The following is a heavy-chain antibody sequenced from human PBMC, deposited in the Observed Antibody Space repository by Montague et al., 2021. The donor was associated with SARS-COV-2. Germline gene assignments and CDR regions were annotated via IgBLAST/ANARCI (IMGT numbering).Heavy chain of an antibody. V-gene: IGHV4-31*03. CDR2: ISYSGST. D-gene: IGHD4-11*01. CDR3: AESGRLGSSNHFEY. Sequence: TLSLTCTVYGDSISSGGYFWNWIRQHPEKGLEYIGYISYSGSTDYNPSFRSRVSISMDTSENQFSLKMNSVTAADTAVYYCAESGRLGSSNHFEYWGQGVMVTVSS. CDR1: GDSISSGGYF. J-gene: IGHJ4*02.